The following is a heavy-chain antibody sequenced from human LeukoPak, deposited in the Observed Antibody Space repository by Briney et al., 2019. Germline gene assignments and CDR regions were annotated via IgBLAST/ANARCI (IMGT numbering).Heavy chain of an antibody. J-gene: IGHJ5*02. CDR3: VRESAYDRDWVTRWFDP. V-gene: IGHV6-1*01. D-gene: IGHD3-9*01. CDR1: GDSVSSNSAA. CDR2: TYYRSKWHN. Sequence: SQTLSFTCAISGDSVSSNSAAWNWIRKSPSRGLEWLGRTYYRSKWHNDYSPSVKSRITVNSDTSKNQFSLQLNAVTPEDTAVYYCVRESAYDRDWVTRWFDPWGQGTLVTVSS.